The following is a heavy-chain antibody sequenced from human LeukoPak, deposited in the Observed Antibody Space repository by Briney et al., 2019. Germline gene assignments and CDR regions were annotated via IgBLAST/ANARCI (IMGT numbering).Heavy chain of an antibody. CDR2: IYTSGST. CDR3: ARDVKWELVRWFDP. Sequence: SETLSLTCTVSGGSISSYYWSWIRQPAGKGLEWIGRIYTSGSTNYNPSLKSRVTMSVDTSKNQFSLKLSSVTAADTAVYYCARDVKWELVRWFDPWGQGILVTVSS. V-gene: IGHV4-4*07. J-gene: IGHJ5*02. D-gene: IGHD1-26*01. CDR1: GGSISSYY.